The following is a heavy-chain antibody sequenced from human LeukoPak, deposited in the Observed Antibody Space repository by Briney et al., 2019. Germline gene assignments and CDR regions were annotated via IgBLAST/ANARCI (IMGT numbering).Heavy chain of an antibody. V-gene: IGHV1-18*01. Sequence: ASVKVSCKASGYTFTSYGISWVRQAPGQGLEWMGWISAYNGNTNYAQKLQGRVTMTTDTSTSTAYMELRSLRSDDTAVYCCATPIGFGDAFDIWGQGTMVTVSS. CDR1: GYTFTSYG. CDR3: ATPIGFGDAFDI. D-gene: IGHD3-10*01. CDR2: ISAYNGNT. J-gene: IGHJ3*02.